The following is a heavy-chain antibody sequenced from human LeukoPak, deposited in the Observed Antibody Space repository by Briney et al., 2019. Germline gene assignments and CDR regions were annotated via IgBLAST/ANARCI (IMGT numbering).Heavy chain of an antibody. CDR3: VRGKGWTDY. Sequence: GGSLRLSCAASGFTFSNFWMTWVRQAPGKGLEWVANIKQDGSEKYYVDSVKGRFTISRDDAKNSLYLQMNGLRAEDTAVYYCVRGKGWTDYWGQGTLVTVSS. D-gene: IGHD3/OR15-3a*01. CDR1: GFTFSNFW. V-gene: IGHV3-7*04. CDR2: IKQDGSEK. J-gene: IGHJ4*02.